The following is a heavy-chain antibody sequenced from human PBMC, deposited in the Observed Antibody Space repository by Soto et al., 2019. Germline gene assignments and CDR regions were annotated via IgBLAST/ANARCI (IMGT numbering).Heavy chain of an antibody. V-gene: IGHV3-30*18. J-gene: IGHJ4*02. CDR3: AKFRGTGYPPTLDY. D-gene: IGHD3-9*01. Sequence: QVQLVESGGGVVQPGRSLRLSCAASGFTFSSYNMHWVRQAPGKGLEWVAVISYDGGNKYYADSVRGRFTISRDNSKNTLYLQMNSPRAEDTAVYYCAKFRGTGYPPTLDYWGQGTLVTVSS. CDR1: GFTFSSYN. CDR2: ISYDGGNK.